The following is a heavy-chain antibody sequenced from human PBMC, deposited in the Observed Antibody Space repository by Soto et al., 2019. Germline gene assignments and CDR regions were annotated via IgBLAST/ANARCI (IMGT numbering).Heavy chain of an antibody. CDR2: ISGSGGHI. J-gene: IGHJ4*02. V-gene: IGHV3-23*01. CDR1: GFTFGNYA. CDR3: AKDRYCSGGSCYSDFHY. D-gene: IGHD2-15*01. Sequence: PGGSLRLSYAASGFTFGNYAMSWVRQTPGKGLEWVSSISGSGGHIYYTGSVKGRFTISRDNSKSTLYLQMNSLRADDTAVYFCAKDRYCSGGSCYSDFHYWGQGIVVPVSS.